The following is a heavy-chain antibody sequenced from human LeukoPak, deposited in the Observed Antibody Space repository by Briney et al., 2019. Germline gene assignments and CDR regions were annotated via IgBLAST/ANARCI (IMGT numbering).Heavy chain of an antibody. D-gene: IGHD3-10*01. V-gene: IGHV3-7*03. Sequence: GGSLRLSCAASGFTFSSYWMSWVRQAPGKGLEWVANIKQDGSEKYYVDSVKGRFTISRDNAKNSLYLQINSLRAEDTAVYYCARVWEGKLLWFGELLSSFDYWGQGTLVTVSS. CDR3: ARVWEGKLLWFGELLSSFDY. J-gene: IGHJ4*02. CDR2: IKQDGSEK. CDR1: GFTFSSYW.